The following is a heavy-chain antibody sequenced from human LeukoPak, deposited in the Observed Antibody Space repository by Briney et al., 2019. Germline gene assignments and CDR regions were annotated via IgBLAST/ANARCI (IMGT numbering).Heavy chain of an antibody. J-gene: IGHJ5*02. CDR3: ARRYCSGGSCYSDNWFDP. Sequence: PSETLSLTCTVSGGSISSSSYYWGWIRQPPGKGLEWIGSIYYSGSTYYNPSLKSRVTISVDTSKNQFSLKLSSVTAADTAVYYCARRYCSGGSCYSDNWFDPWGQRTLVTVSS. CDR1: GGSISSSSYY. CDR2: IYYSGST. V-gene: IGHV4-39*01. D-gene: IGHD2-15*01.